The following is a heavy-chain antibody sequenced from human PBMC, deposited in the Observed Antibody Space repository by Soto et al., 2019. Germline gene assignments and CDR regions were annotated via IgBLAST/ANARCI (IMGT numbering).Heavy chain of an antibody. D-gene: IGHD3-10*01. CDR3: ARASDGSGSYYKRDNWFDR. CDR2: INHSGST. J-gene: IGHJ5*02. Sequence: SETLSLTCAVYGGSFSGYYWSWIRQPPGKGLEWIGEINHSGSTNYNPSLKSRVTISVDTSKNQFSLKLSPVTAADTAVYYCARASDGSGSYYKRDNWFDRLGQGTRVTVAS. V-gene: IGHV4-34*01. CDR1: GGSFSGYY.